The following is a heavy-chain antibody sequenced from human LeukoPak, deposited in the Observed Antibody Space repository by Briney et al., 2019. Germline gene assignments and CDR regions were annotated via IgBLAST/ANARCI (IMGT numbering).Heavy chain of an antibody. Sequence: RGSLRLSCAAPGFTFSSYSMNWVRQAPGKGLEWVSYISSSSSTIYHADSVKGRFTNSRDNAKNSLYLQMNSLRDEDTAVYYCARDATTGNWFDPWGQGTLVSVSS. V-gene: IGHV3-48*02. D-gene: IGHD4-17*01. CDR2: ISSSSSTI. J-gene: IGHJ5*02. CDR1: GFTFSSYS. CDR3: ARDATTGNWFDP.